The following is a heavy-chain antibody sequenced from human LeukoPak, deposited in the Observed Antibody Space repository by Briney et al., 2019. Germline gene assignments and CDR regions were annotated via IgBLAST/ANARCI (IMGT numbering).Heavy chain of an antibody. J-gene: IGHJ5*02. Sequence: PSETLSLTCAVSGGSISSGNWWSWVRQPPGKGLEWIGEIYHSGSTNYNPSLKSRVTISVDKSKNQFSLKLSSVTAADTAVYYCARKISAAGSRWFDPCGQGTLVTVSS. CDR3: ARKISAAGSRWFDP. CDR2: IYHSGST. V-gene: IGHV4-4*02. D-gene: IGHD6-13*01. CDR1: GGSISSGNW.